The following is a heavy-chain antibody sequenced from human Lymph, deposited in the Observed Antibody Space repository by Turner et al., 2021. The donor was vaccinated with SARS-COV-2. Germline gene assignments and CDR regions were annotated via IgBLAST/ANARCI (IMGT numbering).Heavy chain of an antibody. D-gene: IGHD4-17*01. Sequence: QVQLVQSGAEVKKPGASVKGSCTASGYTFTAYYMHWVRQAPGQGLEWMGWINPNSGGTNYAQKFQGRVTMTRDTSISTAYMELSRLTSDDTAVYYCAREGVTVSGYYYGMDVWGQGTTVTVSS. CDR2: INPNSGGT. J-gene: IGHJ6*02. V-gene: IGHV1-2*02. CDR1: GYTFTAYY. CDR3: AREGVTVSGYYYGMDV.